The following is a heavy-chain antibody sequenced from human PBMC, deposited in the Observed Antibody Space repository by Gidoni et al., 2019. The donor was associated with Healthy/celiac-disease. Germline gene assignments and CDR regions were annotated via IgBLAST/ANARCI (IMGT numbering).Heavy chain of an antibody. CDR3: AKLPIFGVVPPIRSAGWYFDL. Sequence: EVQLLESGGGLVQPGGSLSLSCPAPGSTFSIYAMSWVRQAPGKGLEWVSALSGSGGSTYSADSVKGRFTISRDNSKNTLYLQMNSLRAEDTAVYYCAKLPIFGVVPPIRSAGWYFDLWGRGTLVTVSS. V-gene: IGHV3-23*01. D-gene: IGHD3-3*01. J-gene: IGHJ2*01. CDR2: LSGSGGST. CDR1: GSTFSIYA.